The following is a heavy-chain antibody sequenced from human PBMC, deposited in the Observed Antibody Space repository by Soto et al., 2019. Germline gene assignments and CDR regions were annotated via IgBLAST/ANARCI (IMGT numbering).Heavy chain of an antibody. V-gene: IGHV1-69*13. CDR3: ARPRPTGYCSGGSCPTVESVYYYGMDV. Sequence: SVKVSCKASGGTFSSYAISWVRQAPGQGLEWMGGIIPIFGTANYAQKFQGRVTITADESTSTAYMELSSLRSEDTAVYYCARPRPTGYCSGGSCPTVESVYYYGMDVWGQGTTVTVSS. CDR2: IIPIFGTA. J-gene: IGHJ6*02. D-gene: IGHD2-15*01. CDR1: GGTFSSYA.